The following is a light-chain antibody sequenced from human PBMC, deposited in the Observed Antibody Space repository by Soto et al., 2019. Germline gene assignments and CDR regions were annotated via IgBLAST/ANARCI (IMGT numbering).Light chain of an antibody. Sequence: DIQMTQSPSSLSASVGDRVTITCRASQTIGRYLNWYQQKEGKAPTVLIYAASILQSGVPPRFGGSASGTEFTLTISSLQPEDFATYYCQQSYSTPLTFGGGTQVEI. CDR2: AAS. CDR3: QQSYSTPLT. V-gene: IGKV1-39*01. J-gene: IGKJ4*01. CDR1: QTIGRY.